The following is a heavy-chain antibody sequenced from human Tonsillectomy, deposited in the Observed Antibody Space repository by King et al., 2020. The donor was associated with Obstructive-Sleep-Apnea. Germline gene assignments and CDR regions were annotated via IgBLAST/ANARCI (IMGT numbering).Heavy chain of an antibody. D-gene: IGHD3-22*01. CDR1: GFTFSSYS. V-gene: IGHV3-21*01. J-gene: IGHJ4*02. CDR2: ISSSSSHI. Sequence: VQLVESGGGLVKPGGSLRLSCAASGFTFSSYSMNWVRQAPGKGLEWVSCISSSSSHIYYADSVKGRFTISRDNAKYSLYLQMNSLRAEDTAVYYCARDTQPDSSGLQFWGQGTLVTVSS. CDR3: ARDTQPDSSGLQF.